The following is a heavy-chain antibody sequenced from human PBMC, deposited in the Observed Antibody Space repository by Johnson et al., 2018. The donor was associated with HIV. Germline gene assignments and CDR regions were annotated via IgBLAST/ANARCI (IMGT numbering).Heavy chain of an antibody. CDR1: GLTFSNYD. CDR3: AKFRNSGGGSGDPLHDAFDV. D-gene: IGHD2-15*01. V-gene: IGHV3-30*02. CDR2: IQYDGSNK. J-gene: IGHJ3*01. Sequence: VLLVESGGGAVQPGGSLRISCTASGLTFSNYDMHWVRQSPGRWLEEVAFIQYDGSNKYSADSVKGRFTISRDNSKNTLYLQMNSLRAEDTAVYSCAKFRNSGGGSGDPLHDAFDVWGKGTMVTVSS.